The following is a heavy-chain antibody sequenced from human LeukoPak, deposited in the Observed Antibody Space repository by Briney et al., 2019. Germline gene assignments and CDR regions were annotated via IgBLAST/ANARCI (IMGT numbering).Heavy chain of an antibody. CDR3: ARDAGYSSGWYEFEIYMDV. J-gene: IGHJ6*03. CDR2: ISSNGGNT. CDR1: GFTFSSYA. D-gene: IGHD6-19*01. Sequence: GGSLRLSCAASGFTFSSYAMHWVRQAPGRGLEYVSAISSNGGNTYYANSVKGRFTNARDNSKHTLYLQMGSLRAEDMAVYYCARDAGYSSGWYEFEIYMDVWGKGTTVTVSS. V-gene: IGHV3-64*01.